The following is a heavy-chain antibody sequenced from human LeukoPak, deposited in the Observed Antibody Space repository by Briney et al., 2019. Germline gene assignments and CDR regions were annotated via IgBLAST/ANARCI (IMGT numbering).Heavy chain of an antibody. CDR3: AAGYNWNDLAGGY. V-gene: IGHV1-58*01. CDR1: GFTFTSSA. CDR2: IVVGSGNT. J-gene: IGHJ4*02. D-gene: IGHD1-1*01. Sequence: GASVKVSCKASGFTFTSSAVRWVRQARGQRLEWIGWIVVGSGNTNYAQKFQERVTITRDMSTSTAYMELSSLRSEDTAVYYCAAGYNWNDLAGGYWGQGTLVTVSS.